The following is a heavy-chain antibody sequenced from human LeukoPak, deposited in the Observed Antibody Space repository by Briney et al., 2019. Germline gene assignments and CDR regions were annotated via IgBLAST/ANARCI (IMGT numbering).Heavy chain of an antibody. D-gene: IGHD1/OR15-1a*01. CDR1: GGSISSSSYY. J-gene: IGHJ5*02. CDR2: FYY. V-gene: IGHV4-39*01. CDR3: ARRRPPAGSTSWFDP. Sequence: PSETLSLTCTVSGGSISSSSYYWDWIRQPPGKGLEWIGNFYYSNPSLKSRVTISVDTSKKQSVLKMTSVTAADTAVYYCARRRPPAGSTSWFDPWGRGTLVTVSS.